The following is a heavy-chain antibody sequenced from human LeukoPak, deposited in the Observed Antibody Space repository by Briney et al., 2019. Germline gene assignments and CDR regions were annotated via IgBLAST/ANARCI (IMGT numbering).Heavy chain of an antibody. CDR2: IYYSGST. CDR1: GGSISSYY. V-gene: IGHV4-59*01. Sequence: SETLPLTCTVSGGSISSYYWSWIRQPPGKGLEWIGYIYYSGSTNYNPSLKSRVTISVDTSKNQFSLKLSSVTAADTAVYYCARDQSGEWELLSGWWFDPWGQGTLVTVSS. D-gene: IGHD1-26*01. CDR3: ARDQSGEWELLSGWWFDP. J-gene: IGHJ5*02.